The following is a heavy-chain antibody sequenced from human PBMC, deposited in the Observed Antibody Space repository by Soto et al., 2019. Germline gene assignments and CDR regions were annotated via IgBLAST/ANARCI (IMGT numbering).Heavy chain of an antibody. CDR3: ARKDKSGYFNWFDP. Sequence: GESLKISCRTSGYRFTSYWIAWVRQMPGKGLEWMGIIFPSDSDTRYSPSFQGQVTISADRSTSTIFLQWASLKASDTAVYFCARKDKSGYFNWFDPWGQGTLVTVSS. CDR1: GYRFTSYW. J-gene: IGHJ5*02. D-gene: IGHD3-22*01. CDR2: IFPSDSDT. V-gene: IGHV5-51*01.